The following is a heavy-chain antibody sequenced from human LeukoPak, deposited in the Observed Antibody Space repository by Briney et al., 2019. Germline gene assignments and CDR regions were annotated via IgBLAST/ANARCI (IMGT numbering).Heavy chain of an antibody. CDR3: ARDHSDYSYGSFCYHYCYMDV. Sequence: GGSLRLSCAVSASTLSSYSMNWVRQAPGKGRGWVSSISSSSSYISSADSVKGRLSISRDNAKNSLYLQMNSLRVEDTAVYYCARDHSDYSYGSFCYHYCYMDVWGKGTTVTVSS. V-gene: IGHV3-21*01. J-gene: IGHJ6*03. CDR2: ISSSSSYI. D-gene: IGHD5-12*01. CDR1: ASTLSSYS.